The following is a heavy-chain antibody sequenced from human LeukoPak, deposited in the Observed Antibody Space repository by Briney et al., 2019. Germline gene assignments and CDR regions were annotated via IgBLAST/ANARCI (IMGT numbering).Heavy chain of an antibody. CDR3: ARSGRGTYYYFDY. CDR1: GYTFTRYG. CDR2: ISGSNGNT. Sequence: AGSVKVSCKASGYTFTRYGMSWVRQAPGQGLEWMRWISGSNGNTNYAQKLQGRVTMTTDTSTGTAYMELRSLRSDDTAVYYCARSGRGTYYYFDYWGQGTLVTVSS. J-gene: IGHJ4*02. V-gene: IGHV1-18*01. D-gene: IGHD1-26*01.